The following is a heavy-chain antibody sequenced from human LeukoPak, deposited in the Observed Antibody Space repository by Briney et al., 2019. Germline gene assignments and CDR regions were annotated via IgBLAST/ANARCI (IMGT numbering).Heavy chain of an antibody. J-gene: IGHJ4*02. Sequence: TGGSLRLSCAASGFSFSTYTMNWARQAPGKGLEWLSYITSSSNNIYYADSVEGRFTVSRDNAKNSLYLQMNSLRDEDTAVYYCVRNEWGDYWGRGTAVTVSS. CDR3: VRNEWGDY. D-gene: IGHD1-26*01. CDR1: GFSFSTYT. V-gene: IGHV3-48*02. CDR2: ITSSSNNI.